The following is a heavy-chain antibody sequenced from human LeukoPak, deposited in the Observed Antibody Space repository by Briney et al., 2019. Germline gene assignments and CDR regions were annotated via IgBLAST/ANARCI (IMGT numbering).Heavy chain of an antibody. CDR1: GSTFTWFL. V-gene: IGHV1-46*01. CDR2: INPRGDIT. CDR3: ARPAYCDGTNCGYWLDP. D-gene: IGHD2-21*01. J-gene: IGHJ5*02. Sequence: ASVKVSCKTYGSTFTWFLIHWVRQAPGQGLEWVGTINPRGDITSYAQRFQGRVTLAEDTSTSTFYMELSSLTSDDTAVYFCARPAYCDGTNCGYWLDPWGPGTLVTVSS.